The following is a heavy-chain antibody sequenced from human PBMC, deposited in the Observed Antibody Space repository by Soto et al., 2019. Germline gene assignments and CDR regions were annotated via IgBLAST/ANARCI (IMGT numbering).Heavy chain of an antibody. J-gene: IGHJ6*03. CDR2: IYYSGST. V-gene: IGHV4-59*01. D-gene: IGHD3-10*01. Sequence: SETLSLTCTVSGGSISSYYWSWIRQPPGKGLEWIGYIYYSGSTNYNPSLKSRVTISVDTSKNQFSLKLSSVTAADTAVYYCARFTYGSGNYYYYYMDVWGKGTTVTVSS. CDR1: GGSISSYY. CDR3: ARFTYGSGNYYYYYMDV.